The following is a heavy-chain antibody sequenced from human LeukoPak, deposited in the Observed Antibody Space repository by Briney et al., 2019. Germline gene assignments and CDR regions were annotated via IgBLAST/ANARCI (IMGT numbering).Heavy chain of an antibody. J-gene: IGHJ1*01. Sequence: GGSLRLSCAASGFSFGSYGMHWVRQAPGKGLEWVAFIRYGGSHQFYADSVRGRFTISRDNPKNTLYLQMNSLRGEDTAAYFCARDSGTWFYLQDWGQATLVTVS. D-gene: IGHD1-1*01. V-gene: IGHV3-33*08. CDR2: IRYGGSHQ. CDR3: ARDSGTWFYLQD. CDR1: GFSFGSYG.